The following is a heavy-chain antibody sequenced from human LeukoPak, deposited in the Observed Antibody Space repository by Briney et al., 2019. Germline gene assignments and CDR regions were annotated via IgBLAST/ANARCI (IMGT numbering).Heavy chain of an antibody. CDR3: ASTQRLLNYYDSSGYLY. J-gene: IGHJ4*02. Sequence: GGSLRLSCAASGFTFSSYGMHWVRQAPGKGLEWVAFIRFAGSNKYYAASVKGRFTISRDNSKNTLSLQMNSLRAEDTAVYYCASTQRLLNYYDSSGYLYWGQGTLVTVSS. CDR1: GFTFSSYG. D-gene: IGHD3-22*01. CDR2: IRFAGSNK. V-gene: IGHV3-30*02.